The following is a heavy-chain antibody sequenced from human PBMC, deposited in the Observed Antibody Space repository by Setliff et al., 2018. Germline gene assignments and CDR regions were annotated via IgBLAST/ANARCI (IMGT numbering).Heavy chain of an antibody. Sequence: SETLSLTCTVSGGSVSAYYWSWIRQPPGKGLEWIGVIFYSGYTHYNPSLKSRFTMSVDVSRDQFSLELSSVTAADTAVYFCARGSGRGYSYGLFDYWGQGSLVTVSS. J-gene: IGHJ4*02. CDR2: IFYSGYT. V-gene: IGHV4-59*02. D-gene: IGHD5-18*01. CDR1: GGSVSAYY. CDR3: ARGSGRGYSYGLFDY.